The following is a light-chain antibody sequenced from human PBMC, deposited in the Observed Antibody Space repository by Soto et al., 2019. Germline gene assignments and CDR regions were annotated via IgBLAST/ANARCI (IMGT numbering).Light chain of an antibody. V-gene: IGKV1-5*03. CDR1: QSISSW. CDR3: QQAYSTPWT. J-gene: IGKJ5*01. Sequence: DIQMTQSPSTLSASVGDRVTITCRASQSISSWLAWYQQKPGKAPKLPIYKASRLESGVPSRFSGSGSGTEFTLTISSLQPDDFATYYCQQAYSTPWTFGQGTRLEIK. CDR2: KAS.